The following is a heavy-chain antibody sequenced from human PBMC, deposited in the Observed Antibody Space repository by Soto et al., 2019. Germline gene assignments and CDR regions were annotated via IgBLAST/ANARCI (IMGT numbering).Heavy chain of an antibody. D-gene: IGHD1-1*01. CDR2: INDYGTTI. CDR3: ARGGLEPFDY. Sequence: FLRLSCAASRFTLGNYWMHWVRQAPGKGLVWVSRINDYGTTINYAESVEGRFIISRDDAKSEVYLQMNNLRAEDSAVYYCARGGLEPFDYWGQGALVTVSS. J-gene: IGHJ4*02. V-gene: IGHV3-74*01. CDR1: RFTLGNYW.